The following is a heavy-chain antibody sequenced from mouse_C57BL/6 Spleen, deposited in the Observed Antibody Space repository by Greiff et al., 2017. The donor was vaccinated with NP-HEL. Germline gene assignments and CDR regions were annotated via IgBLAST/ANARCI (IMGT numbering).Heavy chain of an antibody. J-gene: IGHJ1*03. CDR1: GYAFSSSW. CDR3: ARKDWVV. V-gene: IGHV1-82*01. D-gene: IGHD4-1*01. Sequence: QVQLKESGPELVKPGASVKISCKASGYAFSSSWMNWVKQRPGKGLEWIGRIYPGDGDTNYNGKFKGKATLTADKSSSTAYMQLSSLTSEDSAVYFCARKDWVVWGTGTTVTVSS. CDR2: IYPGDGDT.